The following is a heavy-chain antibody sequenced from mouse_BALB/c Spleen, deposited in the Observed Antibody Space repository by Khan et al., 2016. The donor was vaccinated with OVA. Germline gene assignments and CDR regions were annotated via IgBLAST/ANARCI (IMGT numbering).Heavy chain of an antibody. D-gene: IGHD2-12*01. Sequence: QIQLVQSGPELKKPGETVKISCKASGYTFTNYGMNWVKQAPGKGLKWMGWINTYTGEPTYADDFKGRFAFSLETSASTAYLQINNLRKEYMATYFCAKTYDSYDRYCDGWGAGTTVTVSS. V-gene: IGHV9-1*02. J-gene: IGHJ1*01. CDR3: AKTYDSYDRYCDG. CDR2: INTYTGEP. CDR1: GYTFTNYG.